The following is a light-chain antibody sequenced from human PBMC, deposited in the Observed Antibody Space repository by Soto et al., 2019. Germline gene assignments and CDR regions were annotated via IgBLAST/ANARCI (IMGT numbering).Light chain of an antibody. CDR1: QSVSTY. V-gene: IGKV3D-15*01. CDR2: AAS. Sequence: EIVLTQSPATLSLSPGERATLSCRASQSVSTYVAWYQQKPGQAPRLLIYAASHRATGIPARFSGSGSGTEFTLTISSLQSEDFAVYYCQQYNNWPRTFGQGTKVDIK. CDR3: QQYNNWPRT. J-gene: IGKJ1*01.